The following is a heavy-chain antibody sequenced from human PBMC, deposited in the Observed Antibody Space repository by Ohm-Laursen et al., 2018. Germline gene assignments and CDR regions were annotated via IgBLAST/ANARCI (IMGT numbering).Heavy chain of an antibody. D-gene: IGHD1-26*01. CDR2: ITTNGGGT. Sequence: SLRLSCAASGFTFSNFGMYWVRQAPGKGLEFVSSITTNGGGTYYVDSVKGRFTISRDNSKNILYLQMGSLRSGDMAVYYCARVGLGNYLDYWGQGTLVTVSS. V-gene: IGHV3-64*02. J-gene: IGHJ4*02. CDR3: ARVGLGNYLDY. CDR1: GFTFSNFG.